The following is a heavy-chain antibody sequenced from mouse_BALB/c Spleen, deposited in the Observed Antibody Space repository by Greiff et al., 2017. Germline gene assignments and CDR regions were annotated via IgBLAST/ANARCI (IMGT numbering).Heavy chain of an antibody. V-gene: IGHV5-4*02. CDR3: ARGGNYYGSWFAY. J-gene: IGHJ3*01. CDR2: ISDGGSYT. Sequence: EVMLVESGGGLVKPGGSLKLSCAASGFTFSDYYMYWVRQTPEKRLEWVATISDGGSYTYYPDSVKGRFTISRDNAKNNLYLQMSSLKSEDTAMYYCARGGNYYGSWFAYWGQGTLVTVSA. CDR1: GFTFSDYY. D-gene: IGHD1-2*01.